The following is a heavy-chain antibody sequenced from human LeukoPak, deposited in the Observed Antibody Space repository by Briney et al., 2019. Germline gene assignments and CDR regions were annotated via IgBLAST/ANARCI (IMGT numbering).Heavy chain of an antibody. J-gene: IGHJ6*02. Sequence: SETLSLTCAVYGGSFSGYYWSWIRQPPGKGLEWIGEINHSGSTNYNPSLKSRVTISVDTSKNQFSLKLSSVTAADTAVYYCARDWYDILTGYPSPYYYYGMDVWGQGTTVTVSS. CDR1: GGSFSGYY. CDR2: INHSGST. V-gene: IGHV4-34*01. D-gene: IGHD3-9*01. CDR3: ARDWYDILTGYPSPYYYYGMDV.